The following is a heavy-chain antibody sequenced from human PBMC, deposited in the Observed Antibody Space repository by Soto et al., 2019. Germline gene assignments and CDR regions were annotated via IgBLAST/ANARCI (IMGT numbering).Heavy chain of an antibody. V-gene: IGHV5-10-1*04. CDR2: IDPSDSDT. CDR3: ARCSGLEAEYFQH. CDR1: GYSFTSYW. J-gene: IGHJ1*01. D-gene: IGHD6-19*01. Sequence: GESLKISCKGSGYSFTSYWISWVRQMPGKGLEWMGRIDPSDSDTRYSPSFQGQVTISADKSISTAYLQWSSLKASDTAMYYCARCSGLEAEYFQHWGQGTLVTVSS.